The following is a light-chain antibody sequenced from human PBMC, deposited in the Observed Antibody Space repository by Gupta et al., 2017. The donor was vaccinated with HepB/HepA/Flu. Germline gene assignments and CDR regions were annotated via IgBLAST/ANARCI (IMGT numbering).Light chain of an antibody. CDR3: QQYSRSIF. J-gene: IGKJ3*01. V-gene: IGKV3-20*01. CDR1: QSVGTY. CDR2: DAS. Sequence: EIVLTQSPGTLSLSPGERATLSCRASQSVGTYLEWYQQKPCQAPRLIIFDASSSIPGSPDRFISSGSLTDFTLTISSLVTEDFAVYYDQQYSRSIFFGDGTKMDIK.